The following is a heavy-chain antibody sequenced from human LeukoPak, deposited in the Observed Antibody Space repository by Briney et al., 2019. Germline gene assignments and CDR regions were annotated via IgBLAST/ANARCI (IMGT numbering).Heavy chain of an antibody. J-gene: IGHJ4*02. CDR2: INKDGSEK. Sequence: PGGSLRLSCAASELSFSTSWMSWVRQAPGKGLEWVANINKDGSEKYYVDSVRGRFTISRDNAKNSLYLQMNSLRAEDTAVYCCAWDICWGQGTLVTVS. CDR1: ELSFSTSW. V-gene: IGHV3-7*03. CDR3: AWDIC.